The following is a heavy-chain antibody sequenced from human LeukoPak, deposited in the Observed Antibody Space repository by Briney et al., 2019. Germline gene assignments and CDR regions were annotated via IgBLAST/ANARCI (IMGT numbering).Heavy chain of an antibody. D-gene: IGHD2-21*01. CDR3: VRGDWYFDY. J-gene: IGHJ4*02. CDR1: GFNFSDSR. Sequence: PGGSLRLSCTTSGFNFSDSRMTWVRQAPGKGLEWVANISRDGTEKRFLASVEGRFTISRDNAKNSLDLQMRSLRPQDTAVYFCVRGDWYFDYWGQGILVTVSP. CDR2: ISRDGTEK. V-gene: IGHV3-7*04.